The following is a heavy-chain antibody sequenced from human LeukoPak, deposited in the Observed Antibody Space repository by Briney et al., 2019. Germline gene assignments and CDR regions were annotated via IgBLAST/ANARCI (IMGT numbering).Heavy chain of an antibody. CDR3: ARGYSSGWYSVGDWFDP. Sequence: SETLSLTCAVYGGSFSGYYWSWIRQPPGKGLEWIGEINHSGSTNYNPSLKSRVTISVDTSKNQFSLKLSSVTAADTAVYYCARGYSSGWYSVGDWFDPWGQGTLVTVSS. CDR1: GGSFSGYY. V-gene: IGHV4-34*01. D-gene: IGHD6-19*01. J-gene: IGHJ5*02. CDR2: INHSGST.